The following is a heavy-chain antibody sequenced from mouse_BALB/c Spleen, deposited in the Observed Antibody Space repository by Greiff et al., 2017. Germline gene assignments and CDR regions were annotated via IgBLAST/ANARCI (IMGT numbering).Heavy chain of an antibody. CDR1: GYTFTDYY. J-gene: IGHJ2*01. Sequence: VQLQQSGAELARPGASVKLSCKASGYTFTDYYINWVKQRTGQGLEWIGEIYPGSGNTYYNEKFKGKATLTADKSSSTAYMQLSSLTSEDSAVYFCAIPFDYWGQGTTLTVSS. CDR3: AIPFDY. V-gene: IGHV1-77*01. CDR2: IYPGSGNT.